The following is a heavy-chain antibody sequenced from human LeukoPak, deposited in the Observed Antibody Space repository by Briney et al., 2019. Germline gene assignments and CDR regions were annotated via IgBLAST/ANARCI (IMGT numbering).Heavy chain of an antibody. D-gene: IGHD2-15*01. V-gene: IGHV4-4*07. CDR2: IYSSGTT. CDR1: GGSISGYL. Sequence: PSETLSLTCNVSGGSISGYLWSWIRQPAGKGLEWIGRIYSSGTTNYNPSLKSRLTMSVDTSKNQFSLELSSVTAADTAVYFCARGGGRQLATSHSYFDYWGQGILVPVSS. CDR3: ARGGGRQLATSHSYFDY. J-gene: IGHJ4*02.